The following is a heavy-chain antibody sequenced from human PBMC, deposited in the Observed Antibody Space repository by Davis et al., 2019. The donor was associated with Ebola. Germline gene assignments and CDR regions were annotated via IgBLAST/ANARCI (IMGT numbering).Heavy chain of an antibody. V-gene: IGHV1-69*13. J-gene: IGHJ4*02. D-gene: IGHD4-23*01. CDR1: GGTFSSYA. Sequence: SVKVSCKASGGTFSSYAISWVRQAPGQGLEWMGGIIPIFGTANYAQKFQGRVTITADESTSTAYMELSSLRSGDTAVYYCASLSTVVTPGFDYWGQGTLVTVSS. CDR2: IIPIFGTA. CDR3: ASLSTVVTPGFDY.